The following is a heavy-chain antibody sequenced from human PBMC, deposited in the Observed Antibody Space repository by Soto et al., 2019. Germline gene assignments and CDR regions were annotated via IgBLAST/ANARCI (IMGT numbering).Heavy chain of an antibody. V-gene: IGHV3-30*18. D-gene: IGHD3-10*01. CDR1: GFTFSSYG. CDR2: ISYDGSNK. J-gene: IGHJ6*02. Sequence: QVQLVESGGGVVQPGRSLRLSCAASGFTFSSYGMHWVRQAPGKGLEWVAVISYDGSNKYYADSVKGRFTISRDNSKNTLYLQMNSLRAEDTAVYYCAKDGEVPWYYYGMDVWGQGTTVTVSS. CDR3: AKDGEVPWYYYGMDV.